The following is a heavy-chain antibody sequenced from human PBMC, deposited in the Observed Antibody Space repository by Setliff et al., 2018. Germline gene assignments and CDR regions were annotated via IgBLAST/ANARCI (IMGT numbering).Heavy chain of an antibody. CDR2: TNPNSGGT. CDR3: ARDPQKTGDGKHAFDI. CDR1: GYTFTGYY. V-gene: IGHV1-2*02. Sequence: ASVKVSCKASGYTFTGYYMHWVRQAPGQGLEWMGWTNPNSGGTNYAQKFQGRVTMTRDTSISTAYMELSRLRSDDTAVYYCARDPQKTGDGKHAFDIWGQGTMVTVSS. J-gene: IGHJ3*02. D-gene: IGHD7-27*01.